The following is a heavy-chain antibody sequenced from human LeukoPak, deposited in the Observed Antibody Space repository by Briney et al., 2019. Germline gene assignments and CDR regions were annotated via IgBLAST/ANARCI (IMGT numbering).Heavy chain of an antibody. J-gene: IGHJ4*02. D-gene: IGHD3-22*01. CDR3: ARAEYNYYDSSGYRYYFDY. Sequence: SQTLSLTCTVSGGSISSGGYYWSWIRQHPGKGLEWIGYIYYSGSTYYNPSLKSRVTISVDTSKNQFSLKLSSVTAADTAVYYCARAEYNYYDSSGYRYYFDYWGQGTLVTVSS. CDR1: GGSISSGGYY. V-gene: IGHV4-31*03. CDR2: IYYSGST.